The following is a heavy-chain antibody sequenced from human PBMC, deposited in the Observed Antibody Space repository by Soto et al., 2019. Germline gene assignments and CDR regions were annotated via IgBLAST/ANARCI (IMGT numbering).Heavy chain of an antibody. J-gene: IGHJ4*02. CDR3: ATTGPY. CDR2: IWFDGSNK. CDR1: GFTFSSYG. V-gene: IGHV3-33*01. Sequence: QVQLVESGGGVVQPGRSLRLSCAASGFTFSSYGMHWVRQAPGKGLEWVAVIWFDGSNKFYADSVKGRFTISRDNSKNTVPPQVHSLSDEDSAAYYCATTGPYWGQGTLVPVSS.